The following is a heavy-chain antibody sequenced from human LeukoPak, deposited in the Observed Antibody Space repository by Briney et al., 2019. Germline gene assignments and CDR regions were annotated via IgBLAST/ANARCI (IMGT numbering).Heavy chain of an antibody. D-gene: IGHD3-3*01. Sequence: GGSLRLSCAASGFTFSTYSMNWVRQAPGKGLEWVSSISSSSNYIYYADSVKGRFTISRDNSKNTLYLQMNSLRAEDTAVYYCAKDGITIFGVVTKPFDIWGQGTMVTVSS. CDR3: AKDGITIFGVVTKPFDI. J-gene: IGHJ3*02. CDR1: GFTFSTYS. CDR2: ISSSSNYI. V-gene: IGHV3-21*01.